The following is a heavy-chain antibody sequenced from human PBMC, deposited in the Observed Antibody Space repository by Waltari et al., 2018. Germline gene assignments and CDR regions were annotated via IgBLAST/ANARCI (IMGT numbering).Heavy chain of an antibody. CDR2: IANDESYK. D-gene: IGHD4-4*01. J-gene: IGHJ4*02. Sequence: QVQLVESGGGVVQLGGSRRPPGAALGSISIPYGLHWVRPAPGKGLEWVAEIANDESYKYHADSVKGRFTIFRDNLRDTLFLQMNDLRLEDTAVYYCAKTKRLTTISPFDLWGQGTLVTVSS. CDR1: GSISIPYG. V-gene: IGHV3-30*18. CDR3: AKTKRLTTISPFDL.